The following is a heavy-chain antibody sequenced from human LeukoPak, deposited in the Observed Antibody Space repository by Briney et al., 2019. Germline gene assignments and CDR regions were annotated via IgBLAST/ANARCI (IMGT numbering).Heavy chain of an antibody. CDR1: GGTFSSYA. CDR2: IIPIFGTA. CDR3: ARLTYPNRITIFGVARRRIDAFDI. J-gene: IGHJ3*02. D-gene: IGHD3-3*01. Sequence: GASVKVSCKASGGTFSSYAISWVRQAPGQGLEWMGGIIPIFGTANYAQKFQGRVTITADESTSTAYMELSSLRSEDTAVYYCARLTYPNRITIFGVARRRIDAFDIWGQGTMVTVSS. V-gene: IGHV1-69*13.